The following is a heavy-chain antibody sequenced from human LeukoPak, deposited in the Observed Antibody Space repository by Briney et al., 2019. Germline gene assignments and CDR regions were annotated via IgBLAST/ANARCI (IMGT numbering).Heavy chain of an antibody. J-gene: IGHJ3*01. V-gene: IGHV4-34*01. Sequence: PSETLSLTCAVYGGSFSGYYWSWIRPPPGKGLEWIGEINHSGSTNYNPSLKSRVTISVDTSKNQFSLKLSSVTAADTAVYYCARATGWYSGSYYVGWGQGTMVTVSS. CDR3: ARATGWYSGSYYVG. CDR1: GGSFSGYY. CDR2: INHSGST. D-gene: IGHD1-26*01.